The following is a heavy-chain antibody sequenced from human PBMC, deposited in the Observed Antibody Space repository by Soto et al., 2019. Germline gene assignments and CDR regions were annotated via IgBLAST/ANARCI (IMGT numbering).Heavy chain of an antibody. D-gene: IGHD2-2*02. V-gene: IGHV1-18*01. J-gene: IGHJ6*02. CDR3: ARDHVVPAAIGSYYYYYGMDV. Sequence: GASVKVSCKASGYTFTSYGISWVRQAPGQGLEWMGWISAYNGNTNYAQKLQGRVTMTTDTSTSTAYMELRSLRSDDTAVYYCARDHVVPAAIGSYYYYYGMDVWGQGTTVTVS. CDR1: GYTFTSYG. CDR2: ISAYNGNT.